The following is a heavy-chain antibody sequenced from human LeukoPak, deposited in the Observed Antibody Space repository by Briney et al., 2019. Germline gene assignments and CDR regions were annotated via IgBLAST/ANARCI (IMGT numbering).Heavy chain of an antibody. J-gene: IGHJ4*02. CDR2: INHSGST. V-gene: IGHV4-34*01. D-gene: IGHD3-3*01. Sequence: SETLSLTWAVYGGSFSGYYWSWIRQPAGKGLEWIGEINHSGSTNYNPSLKSRVTISVDTSKNQFSLKLSSVTAADTAVYYCARGHKYDFDYWGQGTLVTVSS. CDR1: GGSFSGYY. CDR3: ARGHKYDFDY.